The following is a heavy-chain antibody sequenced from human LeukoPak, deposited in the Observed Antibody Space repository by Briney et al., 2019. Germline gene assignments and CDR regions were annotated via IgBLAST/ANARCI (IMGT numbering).Heavy chain of an antibody. CDR1: GFTFSSYG. Sequence: GGSLRLSCAASGFTFSSYGMHWVRQAPGKGLEWVAVISYDGSNKYYADSVKGRFTISRDNSKNTLYLQMNSLRAEDTAVYYCARQPYSSGWPHSGFDPWGQGTLVTVSS. CDR2: ISYDGSNK. D-gene: IGHD6-19*01. V-gene: IGHV3-30*03. CDR3: ARQPYSSGWPHSGFDP. J-gene: IGHJ5*02.